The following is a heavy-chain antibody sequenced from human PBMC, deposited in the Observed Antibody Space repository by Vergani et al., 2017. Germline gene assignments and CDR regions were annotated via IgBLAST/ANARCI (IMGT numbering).Heavy chain of an antibody. CDR3: ARGNPYVDFDI. Sequence: QVQLQESGPGLVKPPGTLSLTCAVSGGSISGTNWWSWVRQSPGKGLEWIGEIYHSGSTNYNPSLNSRATISVDTSRNQISLKLTSVTATDTAIYFCARGNPYVDFDIWGQGTMITVSS. J-gene: IGHJ3*02. CDR1: GGSISGTNW. CDR2: IYHSGST. D-gene: IGHD3-16*01. V-gene: IGHV4-4*01.